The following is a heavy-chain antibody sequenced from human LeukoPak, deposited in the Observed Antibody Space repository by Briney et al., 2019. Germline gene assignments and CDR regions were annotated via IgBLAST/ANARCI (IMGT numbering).Heavy chain of an antibody. CDR2: INHSGST. V-gene: IGHV4-34*01. Sequence: KSSETLSLTCAVYGGSFSGYYWSWIRQPPGKGLEWIGEINHSGSTNYNPSLKSRVTISVDTSKNQFSLKLSSVTAADTAVYYCARRRGRVGRHNLTGFDYWGQGTLVTVSS. J-gene: IGHJ4*02. CDR3: ARRRGRVGRHNLTGFDY. CDR1: GGSFSGYY. D-gene: IGHD1-1*01.